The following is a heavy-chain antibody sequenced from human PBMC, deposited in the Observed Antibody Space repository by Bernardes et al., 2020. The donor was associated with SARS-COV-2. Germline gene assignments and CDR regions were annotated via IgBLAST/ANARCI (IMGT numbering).Heavy chain of an antibody. CDR2: ISGSGGST. Sequence: GGSLRLSCAASGFTFSSYAMSWVRQAPGKGLEWVSAISGSGGSTYYADSVKGRFTISRDNSKNTLYLQMNSLRAEDTAVYYCAKVMVRGVIIIGPPDYWGQGTLVTVSS. CDR1: GFTFSSYA. D-gene: IGHD3-10*01. CDR3: AKVMVRGVIIIGPPDY. V-gene: IGHV3-23*01. J-gene: IGHJ4*02.